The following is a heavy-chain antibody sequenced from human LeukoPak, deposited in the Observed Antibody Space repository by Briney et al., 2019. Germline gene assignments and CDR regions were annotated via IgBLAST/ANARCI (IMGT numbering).Heavy chain of an antibody. D-gene: IGHD3-10*01. CDR3: ARDEAYYYGSGSSGFDP. CDR1: GYTFTSYG. J-gene: IGHJ5*02. V-gene: IGHV1-18*01. CDR2: ISAYNGNT. Sequence: GASLKASCKASGYTFTSYGISWVRQAPGQGLEWMGWISAYNGNTNYAQKFQGRVTMTTDTSTSTAYMELRSLRSDDTAMCYCARDEAYYYGSGSSGFDPRGKATLVTVSS.